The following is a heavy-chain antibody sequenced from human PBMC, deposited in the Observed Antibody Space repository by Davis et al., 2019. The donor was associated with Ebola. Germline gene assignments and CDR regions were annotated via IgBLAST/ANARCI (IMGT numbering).Heavy chain of an antibody. CDR2: IYYSGST. Sequence: MPGGSLRLSCTVSGGSTSTYYWSWIRQPPGKGLEWIGYIYYSGSTTYNPSLKSRVTISVDTSQNQFSLKLTSVTAADTAVYYCARGAGAAVAQLLWGQGTMVTVSS. D-gene: IGHD6-19*01. CDR1: GGSTSTYY. J-gene: IGHJ3*01. CDR3: ARGAGAAVAQLL. V-gene: IGHV4-59*01.